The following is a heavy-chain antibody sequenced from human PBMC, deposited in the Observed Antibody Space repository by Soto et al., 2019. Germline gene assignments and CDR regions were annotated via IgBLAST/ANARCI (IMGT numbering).Heavy chain of an antibody. CDR1: GYTFTSYG. CDR2: ISAHNGNT. V-gene: IGHV1-18*01. Sequence: QVHLVQSGAEVKKPGASVKVSCKASGYTFTSYGITWVRQAPGQGLEWMGWISAHNGNTDYAQKLQGRVIVTRDTSTSTADMELSRVRSDDTAVYYCARGRYGDYWGQGALVTVSS. J-gene: IGHJ4*02. D-gene: IGHD1-1*01. CDR3: ARGRYGDY.